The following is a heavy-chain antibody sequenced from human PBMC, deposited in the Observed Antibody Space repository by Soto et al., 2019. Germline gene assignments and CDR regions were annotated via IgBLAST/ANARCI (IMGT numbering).Heavy chain of an antibody. CDR3: AGTYYDFWSALGGWFDP. CDR2: IYYSGST. V-gene: IGHV4-31*03. CDR1: GGSISSGGYY. Sequence: PSETLSLTCTVSGGSISSGGYYWSWIRQHPGKGLEWIGYIYYSGSTYYNPSLKSRVTISVDTSKNQFSLKLSSVTAADTAVYYCAGTYYDFWSALGGWFDPWGQGTLVTVSS. J-gene: IGHJ5*02. D-gene: IGHD3-3*01.